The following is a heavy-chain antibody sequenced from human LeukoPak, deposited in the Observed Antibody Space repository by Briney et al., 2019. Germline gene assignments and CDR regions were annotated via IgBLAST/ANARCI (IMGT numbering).Heavy chain of an antibody. CDR1: GGSFSGYY. J-gene: IGHJ3*02. V-gene: IGHV4-34*01. CDR3: ARYNWNDVGAFDI. CDR2: IYHSGST. D-gene: IGHD1-1*01. Sequence: PSETLSLTCAVYGGSFSGYYWSWLRQPPGKGLEGIGSIYHSGSTYYNPSLKSRVTISVDTSKNQFSLKLSSVTAADTAVYYCARYNWNDVGAFDIWGQGTMVTVSS.